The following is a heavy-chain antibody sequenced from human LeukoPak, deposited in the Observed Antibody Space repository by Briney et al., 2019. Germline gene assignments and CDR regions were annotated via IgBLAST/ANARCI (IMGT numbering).Heavy chain of an antibody. CDR2: ISDSGGST. D-gene: IGHD3-10*02. Sequence: GGSLRLSGVDSGFTFSRYAMSWVRQVPGKGLEWVSGISDSGGSTYYADSVKGRFTISRDNSKNTLYLQMNSLRAEDTAVYYCASRQGLGWHYVNWGQGTLVTVSS. CDR3: ASRQGLGWHYVN. J-gene: IGHJ4*02. V-gene: IGHV3-23*01. CDR1: GFTFSRYA.